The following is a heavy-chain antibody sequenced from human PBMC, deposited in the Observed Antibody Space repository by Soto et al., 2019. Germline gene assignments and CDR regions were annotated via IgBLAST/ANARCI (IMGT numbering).Heavy chain of an antibody. D-gene: IGHD6-13*01. CDR1: GFTFSSSI. CDR2: ISDDGGST. V-gene: IGHV3-23*01. Sequence: EVQLLESGGGLVQPGGSLRLSCAASGFTFSSSIMNWVRQAPGKGLEWVSSISDDGGSTYYADSVKGRFTISRDSSKNTLYLQMNSLRVEDTAVYYCANTAQLDSWGQGTLVTVSS. J-gene: IGHJ4*02. CDR3: ANTAQLDS.